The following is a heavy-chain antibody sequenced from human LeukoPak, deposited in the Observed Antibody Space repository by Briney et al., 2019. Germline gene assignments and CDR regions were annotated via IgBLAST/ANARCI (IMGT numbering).Heavy chain of an antibody. CDR1: GYTFTSYA. Sequence: ASVKVSCKASGYTFTSYAMHWVRQAPGQRLEWMGWINAGNGNTKYSQKFQGRVTITRDTSASTAYMELSSLRSEDTAVYYCARKGHSYVSFDYWDQGTLVTVSS. CDR3: ARKGHSYVSFDY. D-gene: IGHD5-18*01. CDR2: INAGNGNT. J-gene: IGHJ4*02. V-gene: IGHV1-3*01.